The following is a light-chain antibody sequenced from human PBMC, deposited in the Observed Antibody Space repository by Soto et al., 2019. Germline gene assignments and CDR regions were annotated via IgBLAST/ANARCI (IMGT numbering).Light chain of an antibody. Sequence: EIVLTQSPGTLSLSPGERATLSGRASQSVGSSHLVWYQQKPGQAPRLLIYVASSRAAGIPDRFSGSGSGIDLTLTISRLQREDFAVYYCQQYGSTPLTFGGRTKVEIK. CDR1: QSVGSSH. CDR3: QQYGSTPLT. CDR2: VAS. V-gene: IGKV3-20*01. J-gene: IGKJ4*01.